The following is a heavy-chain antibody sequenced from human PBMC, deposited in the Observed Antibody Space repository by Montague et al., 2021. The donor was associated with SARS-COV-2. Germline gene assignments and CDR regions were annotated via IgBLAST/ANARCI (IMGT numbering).Heavy chain of an antibody. Sequence: SETLSLTCSVSGGSISGHYWSWIRQPPGKGLEWTGNFDHSGDTKYNPSLKSRATISVDTSKNHFALRLSSVTAADTAVYYCAREFRIELWQTNWYFGLWGRGTLVTVSS. J-gene: IGHJ2*01. CDR1: GGSISGHY. D-gene: IGHD3-16*01. CDR3: AREFRIELWQTNWYFGL. CDR2: FDHSGDT. V-gene: IGHV4-59*11.